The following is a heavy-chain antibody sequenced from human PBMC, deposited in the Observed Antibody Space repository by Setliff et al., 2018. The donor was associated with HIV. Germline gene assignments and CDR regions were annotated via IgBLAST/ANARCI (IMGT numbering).Heavy chain of an antibody. CDR1: GASINSGTYY. V-gene: IGHV4-4*09. J-gene: IGHJ4*02. D-gene: IGHD2-2*02. CDR3: ARQERYCTSADCYRYFNY. Sequence: SETLSLTCTVSGASINSGTYYWTWIRQPPGKGLEWIGYIYTSGSTSYNPSLKSRLTISLDTSKNQFSLKLSSVTAADTAVYYCARQERYCTSADCYRYFNYWGQGTLVTVSS. CDR2: IYTSGST.